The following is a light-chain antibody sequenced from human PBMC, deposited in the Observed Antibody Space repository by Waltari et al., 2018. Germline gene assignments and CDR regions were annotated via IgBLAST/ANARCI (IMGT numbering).Light chain of an antibody. J-gene: IGLJ1*01. CDR3: QSADNSGTYV. V-gene: IGLV3-25*03. CDR2: KDI. Sequence: SXELTQPPSVSVPPGQMARITCSVDVLSKQSVDWYQQKPGQAPTLVIFKDIQRPSGIPXRFSGSSSGTTVTLTISGXQADDEADYYCQSADNSGTYVFGTGTKVTVL. CDR1: VLSKQS.